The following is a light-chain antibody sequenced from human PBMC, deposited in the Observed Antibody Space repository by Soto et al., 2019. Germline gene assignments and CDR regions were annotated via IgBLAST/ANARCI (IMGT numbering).Light chain of an antibody. CDR2: GAS. J-gene: IGKJ4*01. CDR3: QHYNDWPVT. V-gene: IGKV3-15*01. Sequence: EIVMTQSPATLSVSPGQRATLSCRASQSVSSNLAWYQQKPGQAPRLLIYGASARATDIPARFSGSGSGTEFTLTISSLQSEDFAVYYCQHYNDWPVTFGGGTKL. CDR1: QSVSSN.